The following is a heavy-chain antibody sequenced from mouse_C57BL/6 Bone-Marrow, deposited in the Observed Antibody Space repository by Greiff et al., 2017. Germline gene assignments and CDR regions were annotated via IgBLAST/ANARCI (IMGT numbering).Heavy chain of an antibody. CDR1: GYTFTSYW. V-gene: IGHV1-64*01. CDR3: ARWGDIYYAMDY. J-gene: IGHJ4*01. Sequence: VQLQQPGAELVKPGASVKLSCKASGYTFTSYWMHWVKQRPGQGLEWIGMIHPNSGSTNYNEKFKSKATLTVDKSSSTAYMQLSRLTSEDSAVYYCARWGDIYYAMDYWGQGTSVTVSS. CDR2: IHPNSGST.